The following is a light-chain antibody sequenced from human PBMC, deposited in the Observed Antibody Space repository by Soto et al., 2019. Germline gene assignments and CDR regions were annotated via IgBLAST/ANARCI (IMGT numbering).Light chain of an antibody. J-gene: IGKJ1*01. Sequence: DIQMTQSPCTLSASVGDRVTITCRASQTISTYLAWYQQKPGKAPKLLIYKASSLGSGVPSRFSGSGSGTDFTLTISSLQPDDSATYYCQHYNTYTWTFGLGTKVDIK. V-gene: IGKV1-5*03. CDR2: KAS. CDR1: QTISTY. CDR3: QHYNTYTWT.